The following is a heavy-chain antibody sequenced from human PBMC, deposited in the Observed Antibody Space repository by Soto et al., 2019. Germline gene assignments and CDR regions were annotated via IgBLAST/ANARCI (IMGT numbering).Heavy chain of an antibody. CDR2: ISASGGGT. D-gene: IGHD3-22*01. CDR3: AKVAYYDSSPSFER. Sequence: GSLRLSCAASGFTLSNYAMSWVRQAPGKGLEWVSTISASGGGTYYADSVKGRFTISRDNSKSTLYLQMNSLRAEGTAVYSCAKVAYYDSSPSFERWGQGTLVTVSS. V-gene: IGHV3-23*01. J-gene: IGHJ4*02. CDR1: GFTLSNYA.